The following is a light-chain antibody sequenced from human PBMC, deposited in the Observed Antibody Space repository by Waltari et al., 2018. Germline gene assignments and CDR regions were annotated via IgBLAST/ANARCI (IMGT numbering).Light chain of an antibody. V-gene: IGKV3-20*01. CDR3: HQYGSSPET. CDR2: GAS. Sequence: EIVLTQSPSTLSLSPGERATPSCRASQTVSSSDLAWYQQKPGQAPRLLIYGASSRATGISDRFSGSGSGTDFTLTISRLEPEDFAVYYCHQYGSSPETFGQGTKVEIK. CDR1: QTVSSSD. J-gene: IGKJ1*01.